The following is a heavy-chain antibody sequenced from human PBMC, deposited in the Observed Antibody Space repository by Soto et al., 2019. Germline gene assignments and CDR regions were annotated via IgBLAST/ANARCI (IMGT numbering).Heavy chain of an antibody. CDR2: INPNSGGT. Sequence: GASVKVSCKASGYTFTGYYMHWVRQAPGQGLEWMGWINPNSGGTNYAQKFQGWVTMTRDTSISTAYMELSRLRSDDTAVYYCAKSMTTVTTEFDYWGQGTLVTVSS. CDR1: GYTFTGYY. V-gene: IGHV1-2*04. CDR3: AKSMTTVTTEFDY. D-gene: IGHD4-17*01. J-gene: IGHJ4*02.